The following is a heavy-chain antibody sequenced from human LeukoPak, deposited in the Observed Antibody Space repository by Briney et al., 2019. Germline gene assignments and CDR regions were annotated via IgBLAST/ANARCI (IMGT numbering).Heavy chain of an antibody. V-gene: IGHV5-51*01. CDR1: GYSFTSYW. CDR3: AIQDCSSTSCSSYDC. J-gene: IGHJ4*02. D-gene: IGHD2-2*01. CDR2: IYPGDSDT. Sequence: KNGESLKISCKGSGYSFTSYWIGWVRQMPGKGLEWMRIIYPGDSDTRYSPSFQGQVTISADKSISTAYLQWSSLKASDTAMYYCAIQDCSSTSCSSYDCWGQGTLVTVSS.